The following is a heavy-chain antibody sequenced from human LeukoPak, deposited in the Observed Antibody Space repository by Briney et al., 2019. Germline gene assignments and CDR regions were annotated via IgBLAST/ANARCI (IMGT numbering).Heavy chain of an antibody. CDR2: ISWNSGSI. CDR1: GFTFDDYA. CDR3: ARGGGPYCSSTACYHFDY. D-gene: IGHD2-2*01. J-gene: IGHJ4*02. V-gene: IGHV3-9*01. Sequence: GGSLRLSCAASGFTFDDYAMHWVRQAPGKGLEWVSGISWNSGSIGYADSVKGRFTISRDNAKNSLYLQMNSLRAEDTAVYYCARGGGPYCSSTACYHFDYWGQGTLVTVSS.